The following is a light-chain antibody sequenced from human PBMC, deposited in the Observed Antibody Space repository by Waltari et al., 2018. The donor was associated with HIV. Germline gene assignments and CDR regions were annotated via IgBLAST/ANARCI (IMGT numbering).Light chain of an antibody. J-gene: IGKJ3*01. CDR2: GAS. V-gene: IGKV3-20*01. Sequence: QSGGSLFLSIGETAILPCWASPSVSSNSLAWYQQKPGQAPRLLIYGASTRATGIPDRFSGSGSGKDFTHTISGLEPEDVARYYGQQYGSSAFTFGPGTKLDLK. CDR3: QQYGSSAFT. CDR1: PSVSSNS.